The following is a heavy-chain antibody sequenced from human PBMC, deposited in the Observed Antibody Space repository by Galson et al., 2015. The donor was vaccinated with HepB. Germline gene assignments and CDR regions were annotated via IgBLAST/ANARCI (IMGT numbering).Heavy chain of an antibody. D-gene: IGHD6-19*01. CDR1: GFTFSSYA. Sequence: SLRLSCAASGFTFSSYAMSWVRQAPGKGLEWVSAISGSGGSTYYADSVKGRFTISRDNSKNTLYLQMNSLRAEDTAVYYCAKFVTRREWKSVIPQYSSGWIFDYWGQGTLVTVSS. J-gene: IGHJ4*02. CDR3: AKFVTRREWKSVIPQYSSGWIFDY. V-gene: IGHV3-23*01. CDR2: ISGSGGST.